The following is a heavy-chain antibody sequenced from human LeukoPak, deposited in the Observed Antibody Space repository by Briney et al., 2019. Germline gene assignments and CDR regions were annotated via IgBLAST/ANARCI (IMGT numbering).Heavy chain of an antibody. CDR2: IHYTGST. CDR1: GGSISSYY. CDR3: ARVSRVVPAASGYMDV. Sequence: SETLSLTCTVSGGSISSYYWSWIRQPPGKGLEWIGYIHYTGSTYYNPSLKSRVTISVDTSKNQFSLKLSSVTAADTAVYYCARVSRVVPAASGYMDVWGKGTTVTVSS. D-gene: IGHD2-2*01. J-gene: IGHJ6*03. V-gene: IGHV4-59*12.